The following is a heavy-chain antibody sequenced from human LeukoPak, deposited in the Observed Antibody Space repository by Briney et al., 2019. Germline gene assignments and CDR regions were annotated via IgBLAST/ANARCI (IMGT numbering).Heavy chain of an antibody. V-gene: IGHV1-69*06. CDR1: GGTFSSYA. J-gene: IGHJ4*02. D-gene: IGHD1-26*01. Sequence: SVKVSCKASGGTFSSYAISRVWQSPGQGLEWMGRIIPIFGTANYAQKFQGRVTITAEKSTSTAYIELSSLRSEDTAVYYCAIQSGSYPIDYWGQGTLVTVSS. CDR3: AIQSGSYPIDY. CDR2: IIPIFGTA.